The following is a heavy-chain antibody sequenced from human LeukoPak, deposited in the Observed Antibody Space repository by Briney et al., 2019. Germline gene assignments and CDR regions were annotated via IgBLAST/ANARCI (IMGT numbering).Heavy chain of an antibody. CDR2: ISSSGTA. CDR3: ARGTAFNWNIFDY. V-gene: IGHV4-4*07. J-gene: IGHJ4*02. CDR1: GGSIRSYS. D-gene: IGHD1/OR15-1a*01. Sequence: SETLSLTCTVSGGSIRSYSWTWIRQPAGKGLEWIGRISSSGTADYNPSLKSRVAMSVDTSKNQFSLKLSSVTAADTAVYYCARGTAFNWNIFDYWGQGTLVTVSS.